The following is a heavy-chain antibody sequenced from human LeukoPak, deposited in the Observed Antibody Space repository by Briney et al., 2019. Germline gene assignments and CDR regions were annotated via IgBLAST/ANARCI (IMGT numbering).Heavy chain of an antibody. D-gene: IGHD3-10*01. CDR1: GGSISSYY. CDR2: IYYSGST. V-gene: IGHV4-59*01. J-gene: IGHJ6*02. Sequence: PSETLSLTCTVSGGSISSYYWSWIRQPPGKGLEWIGYIYYSGSTNYNPSLKSRVTISVDTSKNQFSLKLSSVTAADTAVYYCARDRSLWFGELLEGGYGMDVWGQGTTVTVSS. CDR3: ARDRSLWFGELLEGGYGMDV.